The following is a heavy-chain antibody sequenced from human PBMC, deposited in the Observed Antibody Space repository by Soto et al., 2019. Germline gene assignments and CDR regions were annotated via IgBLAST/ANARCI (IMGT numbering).Heavy chain of an antibody. CDR1: GYSFTKYG. CDR3: ARTDCSSTSCYNYYYYGMDV. D-gene: IGHD2-2*01. CDR2: INPGNGDT. J-gene: IGHJ6*02. V-gene: IGHV1-3*01. Sequence: ASVEVSCKTSGYSFTKYGLHWVLQAPGQRLEWMGWINPGNGDTKYSQKFQGRVTITRDTSATTAYMELSSLRSEDSAVFYCARTDCSSTSCYNYYYYGMDVWGQGTTVTVS.